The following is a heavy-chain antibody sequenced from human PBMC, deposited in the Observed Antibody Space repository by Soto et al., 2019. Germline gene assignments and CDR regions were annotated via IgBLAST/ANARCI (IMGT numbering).Heavy chain of an antibody. V-gene: IGHV3-23*01. J-gene: IGHJ5*02. D-gene: IGHD1-26*01. CDR3: AKNQGVELVPLATVDWFDP. CDR2: ISGSGFKK. CDR1: GFAFSSHP. Sequence: PGGSLRLSCAASGFAFSSHPMSWVRQAPGKVPEWISSISGSGFKKYYADSVKGRFTISRDNSKSTVYLELNNLSAEDTAVYHCAKNQGVELVPLATVDWFDPWGQGSVVTVSS.